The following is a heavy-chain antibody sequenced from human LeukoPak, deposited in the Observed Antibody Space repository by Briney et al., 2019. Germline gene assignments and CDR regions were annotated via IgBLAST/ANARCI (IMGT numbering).Heavy chain of an antibody. CDR2: ISNSSSTI. Sequence: AGGPLRLSCAASTFTFSTYSMNWVRQAPGKGLEWVSYISNSSSTIYYADSMKGRFTISRDSAKNSLYLQMNSLRAEDTAVYYCARTGAFDIWGQGTMVTVSS. J-gene: IGHJ3*02. D-gene: IGHD1-14*01. CDR1: TFTFSTYS. CDR3: ARTGAFDI. V-gene: IGHV3-48*01.